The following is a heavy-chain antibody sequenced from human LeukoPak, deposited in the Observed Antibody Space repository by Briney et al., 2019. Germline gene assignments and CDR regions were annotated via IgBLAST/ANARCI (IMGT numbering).Heavy chain of an antibody. V-gene: IGHV1-18*01. J-gene: IGHJ6*02. Sequence: ASVKVSCKASGYTFTSYGISWVRQAPGQGLEWMGWISAYNGNTNYAQKLQGRVTMTTDTSTSTAYMELRSLRSDDTAVYYCARDPHYDILTGYRYYYYYGMDVWGQGTTVTVSS. D-gene: IGHD3-9*01. CDR1: GYTFTSYG. CDR3: ARDPHYDILTGYRYYYYYGMDV. CDR2: ISAYNGNT.